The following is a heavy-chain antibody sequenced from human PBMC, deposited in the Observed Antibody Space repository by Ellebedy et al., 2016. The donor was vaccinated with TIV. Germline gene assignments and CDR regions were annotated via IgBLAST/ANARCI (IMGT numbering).Heavy chain of an antibody. Sequence: LRLSXTVSGGSISSGSYYWSWIRQPAGKGLEWIGRIYTSGSTNYNPSLKSRVTMSVDTSKNQFSLKLSSVTAADTAVYYCARGHSGSYLDYYYYMDVWGKGTTVTVSS. CDR3: ARGHSGSYLDYYYYMDV. J-gene: IGHJ6*03. CDR1: GGSISSGSYY. D-gene: IGHD1-26*01. V-gene: IGHV4-61*02. CDR2: IYTSGST.